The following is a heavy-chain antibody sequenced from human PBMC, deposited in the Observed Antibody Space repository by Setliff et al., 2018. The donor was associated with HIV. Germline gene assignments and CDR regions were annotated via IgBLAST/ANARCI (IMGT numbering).Heavy chain of an antibody. J-gene: IGHJ6*03. D-gene: IGHD3-10*01. CDR2: IIPIFGTA. V-gene: IGHV1-69*05. CDR1: GYTFSSFA. Sequence: SVKVSCKASGYTFSSFAISWVRQAPGQGLEWMGGIIPIFGTANYAQKFQGRVTITTDESTTTAYMELRSLRSEDTAVYYCARETYYGSGSYLPTEYYYYYMDVWGKGTTVTVSS. CDR3: ARETYYGSGSYLPTEYYYYYMDV.